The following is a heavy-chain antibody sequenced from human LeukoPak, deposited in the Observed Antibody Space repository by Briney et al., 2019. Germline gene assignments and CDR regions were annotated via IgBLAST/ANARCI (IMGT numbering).Heavy chain of an antibody. CDR1: GGSISNYH. J-gene: IGHJ4*02. V-gene: IGHV4-59*01. D-gene: IGHD2-2*01. CDR3: ARETYRYCTSTSCGLYYFDY. CDR2: IYYTWST. Sequence: SETLSLTCTVSGGSISNYHWSWIRQPPGKGLEGIGYIYYTWSTNYNPSLKSRVTISVDTSKNQFSLKLSSMSAADTAVYYCARETYRYCTSTSCGLYYFDYWGQGILVTVSS.